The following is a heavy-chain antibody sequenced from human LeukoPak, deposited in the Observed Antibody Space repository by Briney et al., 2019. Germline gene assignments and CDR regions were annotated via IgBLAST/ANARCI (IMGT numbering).Heavy chain of an antibody. CDR2: IYYSGST. V-gene: IGHV4-39*07. J-gene: IGHJ4*02. D-gene: IGHD6-19*01. CDR1: GYSISSSSYY. CDR3: ARGAAAVAAKDY. Sequence: PSETLSLTCTVSGYSISSSSYYWGWIRQPPGKGLEWIGSIYYSGSTYYNPSLKSRVTISVDTSKNQFSLKLSSVTAADTAVYYCARGAAAVAAKDYWGQGTLVTVSS.